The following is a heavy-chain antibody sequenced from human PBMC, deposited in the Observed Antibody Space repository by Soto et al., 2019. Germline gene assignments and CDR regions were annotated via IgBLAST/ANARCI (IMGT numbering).Heavy chain of an antibody. CDR3: ARAGPSPSYQYTMDV. CDR1: GFSFSTYW. Sequence: EVQLVESGGGLFQPGGSLRLSCAASGFSFSTYWIHWVRQAPGKGLVWVSRVNSDGSKIDYADSVKGRFTISRDNARNTLNLQMNSLTVEDTAIYYCARAGPSPSYQYTMDVWGQGTTVTVSS. J-gene: IGHJ6*02. V-gene: IGHV3-74*01. D-gene: IGHD2-2*01. CDR2: VNSDGSKI.